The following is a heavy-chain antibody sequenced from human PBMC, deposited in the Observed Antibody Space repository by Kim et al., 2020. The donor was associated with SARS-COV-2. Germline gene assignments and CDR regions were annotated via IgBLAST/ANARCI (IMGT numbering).Heavy chain of an antibody. J-gene: IGHJ4*02. D-gene: IGHD2-21*01. Sequence: YYAQSVKGRVTISRDNSKNTLYLQTNSLRAEDSAVYYCAKARRVYSLPDYWGQGALVTVSS. V-gene: IGHV3-23*01. CDR3: AKARRVYSLPDY.